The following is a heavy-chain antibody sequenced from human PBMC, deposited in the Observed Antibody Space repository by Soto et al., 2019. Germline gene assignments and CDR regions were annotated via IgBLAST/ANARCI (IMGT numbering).Heavy chain of an antibody. CDR2: IWYDGSNK. CDR3: AREGGYDLGVYYYYGMDV. Sequence: GGSLRLSCAASGFTFSSYGMHWVRQAPGKGLEWVAVIWYDGSNKYYADSVKGRFTISRDNSKNTLYLQMNSLRAEDTAVYYCAREGGYDLGVYYYYGMDVWGQGTTVTVSS. D-gene: IGHD5-12*01. J-gene: IGHJ6*02. V-gene: IGHV3-33*01. CDR1: GFTFSSYG.